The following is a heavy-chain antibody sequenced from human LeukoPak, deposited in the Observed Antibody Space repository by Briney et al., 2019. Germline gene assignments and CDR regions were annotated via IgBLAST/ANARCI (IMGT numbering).Heavy chain of an antibody. V-gene: IGHV4-34*01. CDR2: INHSGST. J-gene: IGHJ4*02. D-gene: IGHD3-16*01. Sequence: SETLSLTCAVYGGSFSGYYWSWIRQPPGKGLEWIGEINHSGSTNYNPSLKSRVTISVDTSKNQFSLKLSSVTAADTAVYYCARGWVRGSNFDYWGQGTLVTVSS. CDR1: GGSFSGYY. CDR3: ARGWVRGSNFDY.